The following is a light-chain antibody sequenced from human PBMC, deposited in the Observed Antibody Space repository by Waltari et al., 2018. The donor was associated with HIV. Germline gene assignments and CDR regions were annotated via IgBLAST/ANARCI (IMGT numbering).Light chain of an antibody. Sequence: DVVMTQSPLSLPVTLGQPASISCRSSQSLVYSDGNTYLNWFQQRPGQSPRRLIYKVSNRDSGVPDRFGGSGSGTDFTLKISRVETEDVGVYYFMQGTHWPYTLGQGTKLEIK. V-gene: IGKV2-30*01. J-gene: IGKJ2*01. CDR2: KVS. CDR3: MQGTHWPYT. CDR1: QSLVYSDGNTY.